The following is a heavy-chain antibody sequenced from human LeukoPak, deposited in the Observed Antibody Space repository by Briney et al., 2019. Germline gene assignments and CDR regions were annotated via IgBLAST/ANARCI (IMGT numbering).Heavy chain of an antibody. D-gene: IGHD1-26*01. CDR3: ARQVGATTRFDP. CDR2: IYYSGSI. V-gene: IGHV4-59*08. J-gene: IGHJ5*02. Sequence: SETLSLTCTVSGGPISTYYWSWIRQPPGKGLEWIGYIYYSGSINYNPSLKSRVAISADTSKNQFSLTVSSVTAADTAVYYCARQVGATTRFDPWGQGTLVTVSS. CDR1: GGPISTYY.